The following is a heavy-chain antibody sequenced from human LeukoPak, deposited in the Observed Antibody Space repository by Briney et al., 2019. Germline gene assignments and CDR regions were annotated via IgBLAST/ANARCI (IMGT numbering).Heavy chain of an antibody. Sequence: PSETLSLTCSVSGGSISFSYWSWIRQPAGKGLEWIGRVYSSGSTAYNPSLKSRVTMSVDTSKNQFSLKLSSVTAADTAVYYCARDTVLDYWGQGTLVTVSS. J-gene: IGHJ4*02. CDR2: VYSSGST. CDR1: GGSISFSY. CDR3: ARDTVLDY. V-gene: IGHV4-4*07.